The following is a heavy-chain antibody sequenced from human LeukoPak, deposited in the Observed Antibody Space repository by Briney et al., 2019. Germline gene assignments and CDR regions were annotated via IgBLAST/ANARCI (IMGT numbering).Heavy chain of an antibody. CDR1: GFSFGSYS. CDR3: ARLVTVNDWFDP. J-gene: IGHJ5*02. CDR2: ISSSSTTI. V-gene: IGHV3-48*02. D-gene: IGHD3-9*01. Sequence: AGSLRLSCAASGFSFGSYSMSWVRQAPGKGLECVSYISSSSTTIYYADSVKGRFTISRDNAKNSLYLQMNSLRDEDTAVYYCARLVTVNDWFDPWGQGTLVTVSS.